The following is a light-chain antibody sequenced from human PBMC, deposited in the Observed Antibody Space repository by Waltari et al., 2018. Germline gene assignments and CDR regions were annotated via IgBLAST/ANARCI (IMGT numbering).Light chain of an antibody. CDR2: RNN. Sequence: QSVLTQPPSASGTPGQRVTIFCSGRTSNIGSNYVYWYQHLPGTAPKVLLYRNNQRPSGVPDRFSGSKSDTSASLAISGLRSEDDAHYYCAVWDDSLSGWVFGGGTKVTVL. V-gene: IGLV1-47*01. CDR1: TSNIGSNY. J-gene: IGLJ3*02. CDR3: AVWDDSLSGWV.